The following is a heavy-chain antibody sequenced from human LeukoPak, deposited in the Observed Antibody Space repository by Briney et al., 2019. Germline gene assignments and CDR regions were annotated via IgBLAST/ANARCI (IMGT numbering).Heavy chain of an antibody. V-gene: IGHV4-34*01. CDR2: INHSGST. D-gene: IGHD2-2*01. CDR3: ARGLGYCSSTSYLLPLFDY. J-gene: IGHJ4*02. Sequence: SETLSLTCAVYGGSFSGYYWSWIRQPPGKGLEWIGEINHSGSTNYNPSLKSRVTISVDTSKNQFSLKLSSVTAADTAVYYCARGLGYCSSTSYLLPLFDYWGQGTLVTVSS. CDR1: GGSFSGYY.